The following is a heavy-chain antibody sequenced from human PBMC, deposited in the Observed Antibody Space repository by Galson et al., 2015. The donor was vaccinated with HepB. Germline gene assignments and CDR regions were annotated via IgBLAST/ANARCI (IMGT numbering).Heavy chain of an antibody. CDR3: AHRQDLPGPPIY. Sequence: PALVKPTQTLTLTCTLSGFSLSTDRVAVGWVRQPPGKALEWLALIYWYDDERYNSSLKSRLTITKDTSKNHVVLTMTNMDPLDTAAYYCAHRQDLPGPPIYWGQGTLVTVSS. CDR1: GFSLSTDRVA. CDR2: IYWYDDE. J-gene: IGHJ4*02. V-gene: IGHV2-5*01.